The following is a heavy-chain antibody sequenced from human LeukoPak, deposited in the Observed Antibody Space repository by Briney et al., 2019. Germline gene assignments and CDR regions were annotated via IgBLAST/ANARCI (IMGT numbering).Heavy chain of an antibody. V-gene: IGHV1-69*06. J-gene: IGHJ4*02. CDR1: GGTLSSYA. Sequence: GASVKVSCKASGGTLSSYAISWVRQAPGQGLEWMGGIIPIFGTANYAQKFQGRVTMTEDTSTDTAYMELSSLRSEDTAVYYCATGGDSSGYWLDYWGQGTLVTVSS. CDR3: ATGGDSSGYWLDY. CDR2: IIPIFGTA. D-gene: IGHD3-22*01.